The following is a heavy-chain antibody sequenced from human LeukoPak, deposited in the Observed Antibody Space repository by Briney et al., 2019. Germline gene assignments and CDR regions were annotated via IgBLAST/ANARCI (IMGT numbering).Heavy chain of an antibody. CDR1: GGSISSSSLY. D-gene: IGHD5-18*01. CDR3: MAHGNSGGYTRH. CDR2: IYYSGST. V-gene: IGHV4-39*01. Sequence: NPSETLSLTCTVSGGSISSSSLYWGWIRQSPGKGLEWIGNIYYSGSTYYNPSLKSRVTISVDSSRNQFSLQMNSVTAADTAISFCMAHGNSGGYTRHWGQGTLVTVSS. J-gene: IGHJ1*01.